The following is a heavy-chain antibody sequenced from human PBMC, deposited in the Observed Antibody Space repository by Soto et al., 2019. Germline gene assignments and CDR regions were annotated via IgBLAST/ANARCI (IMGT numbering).Heavy chain of an antibody. V-gene: IGHV1-2*02. D-gene: IGHD2-2*01. CDR2: INPTTGGT. CDR1: GYTFTDNY. Sequence: GASVKVSCKASGYTFTDNYLHWLRLAPGQGPEWMAWINPTTGGTKYAQKFQGRVTVTWDTSISTAYMELSSLRFDDMAIYYCARGYCNSIGCWDYFDYWGQGTQVTVSS. CDR3: ARGYCNSIGCWDYFDY. J-gene: IGHJ4*02.